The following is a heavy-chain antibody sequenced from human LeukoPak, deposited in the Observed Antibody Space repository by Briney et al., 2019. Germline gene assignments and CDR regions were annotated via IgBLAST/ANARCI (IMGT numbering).Heavy chain of an antibody. V-gene: IGHV1-2*02. CDR3: ARDRVGSGWPRPFYFEH. CDR2: INPNIGAT. D-gene: IGHD6-19*01. CDR1: GYTFTGYY. J-gene: IGHJ4*02. Sequence: ASVKVSCKPSGYTFTGYYLHWVRQAPGQALEWMGWINPNIGATMYAQKFQGRVTMTRDTSISTAYMELTSLRSDDTAVYYCARDRVGSGWPRPFYFEHWRQGALVTVSS.